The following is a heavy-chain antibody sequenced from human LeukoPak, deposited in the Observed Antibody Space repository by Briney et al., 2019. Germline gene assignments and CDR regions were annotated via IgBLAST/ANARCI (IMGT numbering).Heavy chain of an antibody. Sequence: PGGSLRLSCAASGFTFSSYSMNWVRQAPGKGLGWVSSISSSSSYIYYADSVKGRFTISRDNAKNSLYLQMNSLRAEDTAVYYCARAPADSSSWSDYWGQGTLVTVSS. J-gene: IGHJ4*02. CDR3: ARAPADSSSWSDY. CDR2: ISSSSSYI. V-gene: IGHV3-21*01. CDR1: GFTFSSYS. D-gene: IGHD6-13*01.